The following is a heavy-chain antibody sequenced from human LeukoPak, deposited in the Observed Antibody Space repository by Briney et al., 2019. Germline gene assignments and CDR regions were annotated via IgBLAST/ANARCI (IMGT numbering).Heavy chain of an antibody. D-gene: IGHD2-2*01. J-gene: IGHJ5*02. V-gene: IGHV3-21*01. Sequence: GGSLRLSCAASGFTFSSYSMNWVRQAPGKGLEWVSSISSSSYIYYADSVKGRFTISRDNAKNSLYLQMNSLRAEDTAVYYCARDLGYCSSTSCLHRGGYWFDPWGQGTLVTVSS. CDR3: ARDLGYCSSTSCLHRGGYWFDP. CDR1: GFTFSSYS. CDR2: ISSSSYI.